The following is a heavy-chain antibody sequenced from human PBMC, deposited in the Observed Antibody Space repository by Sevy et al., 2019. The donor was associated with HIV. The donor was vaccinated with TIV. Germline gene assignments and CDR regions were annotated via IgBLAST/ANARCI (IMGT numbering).Heavy chain of an antibody. CDR3: AKDPYSSGEYFQK. CDR2: ISGSGGRT. Sequence: GGSLRLSCKASGFNSNNYAMSWVRQAPGKGLEWVSTISGSGGRTYTAESVRGRLTISRDNSKRTVYLQMNSLRGDDTAIYYCAKDPYSSGEYFQKWGQGARVTVSS. V-gene: IGHV3-23*01. CDR1: GFNSNNYA. J-gene: IGHJ1*01. D-gene: IGHD3-22*01.